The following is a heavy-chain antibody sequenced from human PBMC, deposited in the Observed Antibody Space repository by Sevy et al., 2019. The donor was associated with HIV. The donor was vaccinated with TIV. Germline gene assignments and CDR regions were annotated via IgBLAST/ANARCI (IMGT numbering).Heavy chain of an antibody. CDR1: GFTFSSYV. V-gene: IGHV3-33*08. Sequence: GGSLRLSCAASGFTFSSYVMHWVRQAPGKGLEWVALIWDDGTIKYYADSVKGRFTISRDNSKDTLFLQMNSLTPEDTAVYYCAGGGGYCGGDCYSIDYWGQGALVTVSS. CDR2: IWDDGTIK. J-gene: IGHJ4*02. D-gene: IGHD2-21*02. CDR3: AGGGGYCGGDCYSIDY.